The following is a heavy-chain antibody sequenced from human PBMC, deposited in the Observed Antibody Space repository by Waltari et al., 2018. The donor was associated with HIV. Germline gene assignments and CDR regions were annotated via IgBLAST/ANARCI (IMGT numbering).Heavy chain of an antibody. CDR2: ISYDGSNK. V-gene: IGHV3-30*18. CDR3: AKSQGDLGFDI. D-gene: IGHD3-10*01. Sequence: QVQLVESGGGVVQPGRSLRLSCAASGFTFSSYGMHWVRQDPGKGLEWVAVISYDGSNKYYADSVKGRFTISRDNSKNTLYLQMNSLRAEDTAVYYCAKSQGDLGFDIWGQGTMVTVSS. J-gene: IGHJ3*02. CDR1: GFTFSSYG.